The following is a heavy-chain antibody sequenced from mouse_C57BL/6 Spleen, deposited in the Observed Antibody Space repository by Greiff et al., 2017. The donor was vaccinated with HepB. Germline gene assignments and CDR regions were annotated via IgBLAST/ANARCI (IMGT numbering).Heavy chain of an antibody. J-gene: IGHJ3*01. V-gene: IGHV1-4*01. CDR3: ARGDDGDDVPFAY. CDR2: INPSSGYI. D-gene: IGHD2-2*01. Sequence: QVQLQQSGAELARPGASVKMSCKASGYTFTSYTMHWVKQRPGQGLEWIGYINPSSGYIKYNQKFKDKATLTAYKSSSTAYMQLRSLTSEDSAVYDCARGDDGDDVPFAYWGQGTLVTVSA. CDR1: GYTFTSYT.